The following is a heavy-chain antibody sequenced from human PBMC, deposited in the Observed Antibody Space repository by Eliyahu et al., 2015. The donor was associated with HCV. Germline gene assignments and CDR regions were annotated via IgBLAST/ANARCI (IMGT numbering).Heavy chain of an antibody. D-gene: IGHD6-19*01. CDR2: ISGSSGNT. CDR3: ARLDSSGWLDY. V-gene: IGHV3-23*01. Sequence: EVQLLESGGGLVQPGGSLRLSCAASGFTFRSFAMSWVRQAPGKGLKWVSAISGSSGNTYYADSVKGRFTISRDNSKNTLYLQMNSLRAEDTAVYYCARLDSSGWLDYWGQGTLVTVSS. J-gene: IGHJ4*02. CDR1: GFTFRSFA.